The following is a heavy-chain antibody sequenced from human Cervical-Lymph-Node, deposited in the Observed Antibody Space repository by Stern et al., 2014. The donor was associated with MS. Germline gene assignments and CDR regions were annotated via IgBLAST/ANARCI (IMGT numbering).Heavy chain of an antibody. CDR2: IYYSGST. CDR1: GGSISTYY. D-gene: IGHD5-18*01. V-gene: IGHV4-59*01. CDR3: ARGRGYSYEFDY. J-gene: IGHJ4*02. Sequence: VQLVESGPGLVKPSETLSLTCTVSGGSISTYYWSWIRQPPGKALEWIGYIYYSGSTNYNPSLKSRVTILVDTSQSQFSLKLSSVTAADTAVYYCARGRGYSYEFDYWGQGPLVTVPS.